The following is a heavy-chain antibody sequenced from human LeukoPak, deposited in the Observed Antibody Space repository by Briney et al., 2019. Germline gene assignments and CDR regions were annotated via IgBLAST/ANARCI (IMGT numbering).Heavy chain of an antibody. CDR1: GFTFSSYW. V-gene: IGHV3-7*01. CDR2: IKQDGSEK. D-gene: IGHD6-19*01. CDR3: AREWAGPSFDY. Sequence: PGGSLRPSCAASGFTFSSYWMSWVRQAPGKGLEWVANIKQDGSEKSYVDSVKGRFTISRDNTKNSLYLQMNSLRAEDTAVYFCAREWAGPSFDYWGQGTLVTVSS. J-gene: IGHJ4*02.